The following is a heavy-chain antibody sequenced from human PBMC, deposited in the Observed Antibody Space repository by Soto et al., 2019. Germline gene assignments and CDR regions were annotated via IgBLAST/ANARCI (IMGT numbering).Heavy chain of an antibody. CDR3: ARGLESGDYVESFDP. CDR1: GFTFSDYY. CDR2: ISSRGSTI. V-gene: IGHV3-11*01. J-gene: IGHJ5*02. Sequence: QVQLVESGGGLDKPGGSLRLSCAASGFTFSDYYMSWIRQAPGKGLEWVSYISSRGSTIHYADSVKGRFTISRDNAKNSLYLQMNSLRAEDTAVYYCARGLESGDYVESFDPWGQGSLVTVSS. D-gene: IGHD4-17*01.